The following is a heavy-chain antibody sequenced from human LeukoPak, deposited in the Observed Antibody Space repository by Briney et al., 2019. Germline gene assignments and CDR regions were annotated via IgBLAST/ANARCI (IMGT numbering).Heavy chain of an antibody. Sequence: ASVKVSCKASGYTFTAYYIHWVRQAPGQGLEWMGWISAYNGNTNYAQKLQGRVTMTTDTSTSTAYMELRSLRSDDTAVYYCARDYCSGGSCYYNWFDPWGQGTLVTVSS. CDR1: GYTFTAYY. D-gene: IGHD2-15*01. V-gene: IGHV1-18*01. CDR3: ARDYCSGGSCYYNWFDP. CDR2: ISAYNGNT. J-gene: IGHJ5*02.